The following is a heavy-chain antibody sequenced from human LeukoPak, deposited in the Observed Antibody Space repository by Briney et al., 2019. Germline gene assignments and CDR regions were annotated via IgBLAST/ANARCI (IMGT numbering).Heavy chain of an antibody. D-gene: IGHD5-12*01. CDR1: RFTISKYW. V-gene: IGHV3-74*03. CDR3: APQQAYSPYNWFDP. J-gene: IGHJ5*02. Sequence: GGSLRLSCVGSRFTISKYWMHWVRHAPGTGLVWVSRIHPDRSITTYADSVKGRFTISRDNAENTLYLQMNSLRAEDTGVYYCAPQQAYSPYNWFDPWGQGTLVTVSS. CDR2: IHPDRSIT.